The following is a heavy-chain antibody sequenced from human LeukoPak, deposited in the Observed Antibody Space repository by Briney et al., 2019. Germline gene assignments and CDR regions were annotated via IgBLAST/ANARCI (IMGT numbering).Heavy chain of an antibody. CDR2: INSGGDDT. CDR1: GFTFSTYW. Sequence: GGSLKLSCAASGFTFSTYWMHWVRQAPGKGLVWVSLINSGGDDTRYADSVKGRFTISRDNAKNTLYLQMNSLRAEDTAVYYCARRIGYSSGHSAVYYFDYWGQGTLVTVSS. D-gene: IGHD6-19*01. CDR3: ARRIGYSSGHSAVYYFDY. J-gene: IGHJ4*02. V-gene: IGHV3-74*01.